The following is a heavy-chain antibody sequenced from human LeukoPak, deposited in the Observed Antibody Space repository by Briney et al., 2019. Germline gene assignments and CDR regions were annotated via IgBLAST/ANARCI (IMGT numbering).Heavy chain of an antibody. CDR3: ARQRGSSSFGYYYFGMDV. J-gene: IGHJ6*02. CDR2: ISYSGIT. CDR1: SDSISSSGYY. D-gene: IGHD6-6*01. Sequence: PSETLSLTCTVSSDSISSSGYYWGWIRQPPGKGLEWIVSISYSGITYYNPSLKSRVTISVDTSKNQFSLKLSSVSATDTAVYYCARQRGSSSFGYYYFGMDVWGQGTTVTVSS. V-gene: IGHV4-39*01.